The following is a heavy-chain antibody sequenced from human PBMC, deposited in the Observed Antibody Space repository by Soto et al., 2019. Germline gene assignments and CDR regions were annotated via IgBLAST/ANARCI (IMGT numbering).Heavy chain of an antibody. J-gene: IGHJ6*02. CDR3: ASFPGIAVAGTFYYYYGMDV. V-gene: IGHV3-48*03. D-gene: IGHD6-19*01. CDR2: ISSSGSTI. CDR1: GFTFSSYE. Sequence: GGSLRLSCAAFGFTFSSYEMNWVRQAPGKGLEWVSYISSSGSTIYYADSVKGRFTISRDNAKNSLYLQVNSLRAEDTAVYYCASFPGIAVAGTFYYYYGMDVWGQGTTVTVSS.